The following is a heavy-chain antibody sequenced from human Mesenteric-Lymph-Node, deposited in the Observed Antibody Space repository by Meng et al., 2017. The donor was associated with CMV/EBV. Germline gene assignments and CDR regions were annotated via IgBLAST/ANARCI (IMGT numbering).Heavy chain of an antibody. J-gene: IGHJ5*02. CDR2: IRYDGSNK. V-gene: IGHV3-30*02. CDR1: GFTFSSYS. D-gene: IGHD2-2*02. Sequence: GESLKISCAASGFTFSSYSMNWVRQAPGKGLEWVAFIRYDGSNKYYADSVKGRFTISRDNSKNTLYLQMNSLRAEDTAVYYCAKDARYCSSTSCYKGGWFDPWGQGTLVTVSS. CDR3: AKDARYCSSTSCYKGGWFDP.